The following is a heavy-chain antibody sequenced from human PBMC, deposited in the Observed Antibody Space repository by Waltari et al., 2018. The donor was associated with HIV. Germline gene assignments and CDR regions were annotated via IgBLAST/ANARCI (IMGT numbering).Heavy chain of an antibody. CDR1: GFTFTGYD. V-gene: IGHV3-30*02. Sequence: QVQLVESGGGVVQPGGSLRLSCAAFGFTFTGYDIHWVRQAPGKGLEWVAFMRYDGTNKYYADSVKGRFTISRDNSKNSLYLQMNSLRAEDTALYYCAKEGATLTTSAYFYYYGMDVWGQGTTVTVSS. CDR3: AKEGATLTTSAYFYYYGMDV. J-gene: IGHJ6*02. CDR2: MRYDGTNK. D-gene: IGHD4-4*01.